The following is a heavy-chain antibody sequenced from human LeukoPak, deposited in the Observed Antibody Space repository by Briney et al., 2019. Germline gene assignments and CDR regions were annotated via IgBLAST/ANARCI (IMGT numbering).Heavy chain of an antibody. V-gene: IGHV3-23*01. D-gene: IGHD3-10*01. CDR3: ANGDNWFDP. J-gene: IGHJ5*02. CDR2: ISGSGGST. Sequence: ETLSLTCTVSGGSISSYYWSWVRQAPGRGLEWVSAISGSGGSTYYADSVKGRFTISRDNSKNTLYLQMNSQRAEDTAVYYCANGDNWFDPWGQGTLVTVSS. CDR1: GGSISSYY.